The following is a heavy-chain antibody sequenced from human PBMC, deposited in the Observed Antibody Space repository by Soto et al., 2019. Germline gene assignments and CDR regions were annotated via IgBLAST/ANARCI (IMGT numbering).Heavy chain of an antibody. Sequence: SVKVSCKASGGTFSSYPISWVRQAPGQGLEWMGGIIPMFGSTKYAQKFQGRVTITADESTSTAYMDLNSLRSEDTAVYYCAREGLSYHADFWGQGTSVTVSS. CDR2: IIPMFGST. CDR1: GGTFSSYP. D-gene: IGHD3-16*02. J-gene: IGHJ6*02. CDR3: AREGLSYHADF. V-gene: IGHV1-69*13.